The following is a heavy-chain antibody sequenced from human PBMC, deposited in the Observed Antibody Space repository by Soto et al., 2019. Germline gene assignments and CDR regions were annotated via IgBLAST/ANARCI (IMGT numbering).Heavy chain of an antibody. V-gene: IGHV4-39*01. CDR2: IYYSGST. CDR3: ARQSAGYSTWFDP. CDR1: GGSISSSSYY. Sequence: QLQLQESGPGLVKPSETLSLTCTVSGGSISSSSYYWGWLRQPPGKGLEWIGSIYYSGSTYYNPSLKRRVTLSVDTSTNPFSLKLSSVTAADTAVYYCARQSAGYSTWFDPWGQGTLVTVSS. D-gene: IGHD1-26*01. J-gene: IGHJ5*02.